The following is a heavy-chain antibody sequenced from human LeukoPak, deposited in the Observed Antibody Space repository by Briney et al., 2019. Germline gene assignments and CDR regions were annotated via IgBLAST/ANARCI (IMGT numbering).Heavy chain of an antibody. CDR3: ARMWELRRTDAFDI. V-gene: IGHV3-74*01. Sequence: PGGSLRLSCAASGFTFSSYWMHWVRQAPGKGLVWVSRINSDGSSTSYADSVKGRSTISRDNAKNTLYLQMNSLRAEDTAVYYCARMWELRRTDAFDIWGQGTMVTVSS. D-gene: IGHD1-26*01. CDR1: GFTFSSYW. J-gene: IGHJ3*02. CDR2: INSDGSST.